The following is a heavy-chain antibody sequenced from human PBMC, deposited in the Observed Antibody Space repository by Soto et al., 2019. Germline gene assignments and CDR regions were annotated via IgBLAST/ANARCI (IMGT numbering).Heavy chain of an antibody. V-gene: IGHV3-49*04. CDR1: GFTFGDYA. CDR2: IRSKAYGGTT. D-gene: IGHD4-17*01. CDR3: TRVGVTTVTSYYFDY. J-gene: IGHJ4*02. Sequence: SLRLSCTDSGFTFGDYAMSWVRQAPGKGLEWVGFIRSKAYGGTTEYAASVKGRFTISRDDSKSIAYPQMNSLKTEDTAVYYCTRVGVTTVTSYYFDYWGQGTLVPVSS.